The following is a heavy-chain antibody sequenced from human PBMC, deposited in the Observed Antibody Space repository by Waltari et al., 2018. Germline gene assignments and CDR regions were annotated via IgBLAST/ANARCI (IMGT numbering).Heavy chain of an antibody. CDR3: ARAPNYDFWSGYSSFDY. CDR1: GYTFTGYY. J-gene: IGHJ4*02. V-gene: IGHV1-2*06. CDR2: SNPNSCGT. D-gene: IGHD3-3*01. Sequence: QVQLVQSGAEVKKPGASVKVSCKASGYTFTGYYMHWVRQAPGQGLEWMGRSNPNSCGTNYSQKFQGRVTMTRDTSISTAYMELSRLRSDDTAVYYCARAPNYDFWSGYSSFDYWGQGTLVTVSS.